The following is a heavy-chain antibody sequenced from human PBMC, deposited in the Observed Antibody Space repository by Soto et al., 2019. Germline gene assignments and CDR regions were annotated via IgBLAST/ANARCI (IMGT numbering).Heavy chain of an antibody. CDR1: GFTFSSYG. Sequence: QVQLVESGGGVVQPGRSLRLSCAASGFTFSSYGMHWVRQAPGKGLEWVAVIWYDGSNKYYADSVKGRFTISRDNSKNTQYVQMNSLRAEDAAVYYCARDRGPQAFDIWGQGTMVTVSS. CDR2: IWYDGSNK. CDR3: ARDRGPQAFDI. V-gene: IGHV3-33*01. J-gene: IGHJ3*02. D-gene: IGHD1-26*01.